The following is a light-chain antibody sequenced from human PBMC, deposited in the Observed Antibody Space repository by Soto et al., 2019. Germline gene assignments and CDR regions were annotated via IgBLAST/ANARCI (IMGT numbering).Light chain of an antibody. Sequence: EIVMTQSPATLSASPGERVTLSCRASQSISSNLAWYQQKPGQTPRLLIYGASTRATGFPARFSGSGSATEFILTISILQSEDFAVYYCKQYNNLPPWTFGQGTKVEIK. CDR1: QSISSN. J-gene: IGKJ1*01. CDR2: GAS. CDR3: KQYNNLPPWT. V-gene: IGKV3-15*01.